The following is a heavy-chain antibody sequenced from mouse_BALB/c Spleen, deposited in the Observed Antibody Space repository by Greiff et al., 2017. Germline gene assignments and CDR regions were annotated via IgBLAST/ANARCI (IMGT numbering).Heavy chain of an antibody. CDR3: ARGDYGYPFDY. J-gene: IGHJ2*01. V-gene: IGHV1S56*01. D-gene: IGHD1-2*01. Sequence: QVQLQQSGPELVKPGASVRISCKASGYTFTSYYIHWVKQRPGQGLEWIGWIYPGNVNTKYNEKFKGKATLTADKSSSTAYMQLSSLTSEDSAVYFCARGDYGYPFDYWGQGTTLTVSS. CDR1: GYTFTSYY. CDR2: IYPGNVNT.